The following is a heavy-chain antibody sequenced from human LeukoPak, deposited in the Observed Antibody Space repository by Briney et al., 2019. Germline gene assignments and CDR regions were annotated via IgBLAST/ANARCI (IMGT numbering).Heavy chain of an antibody. J-gene: IGHJ4*02. CDR1: GFTFDTYW. V-gene: IGHV3-7*03. CDR2: IKEDGSEI. Sequence: GGSLRLSCVGSGFTFDTYWMSWVRQAPGKGLEWVANIKEDGSEIYYVDSVKGRFTISRDNAKNSLYLQMTSLRAEDTAVYYCAKGTTFGGVIVANYFDYWGQGTLVTVSS. CDR3: AKGTTFGGVIVANYFDY. D-gene: IGHD3-16*02.